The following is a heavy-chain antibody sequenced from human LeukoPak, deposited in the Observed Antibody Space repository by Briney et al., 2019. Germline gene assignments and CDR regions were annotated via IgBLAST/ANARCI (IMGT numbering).Heavy chain of an antibody. Sequence: ASVKVSCKDSGGTFSSYAISWVRQAPGQGLEWMGGIIPIFGTANYAQKFQGRVTITADESTSTAYMELSSLRSEDTAVYYCARDEQIAARPSFYYYYGMDVWGQGTTVTVSS. CDR3: ARDEQIAARPSFYYYYGMDV. D-gene: IGHD6-6*01. J-gene: IGHJ6*02. CDR1: GGTFSSYA. CDR2: IIPIFGTA. V-gene: IGHV1-69*13.